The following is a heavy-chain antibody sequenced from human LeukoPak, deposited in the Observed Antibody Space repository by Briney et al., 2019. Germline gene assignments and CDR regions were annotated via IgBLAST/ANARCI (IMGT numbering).Heavy chain of an antibody. J-gene: IGHJ4*02. CDR2: IRSSTSYI. Sequence: GGSLRLSCAASGFTFSSYSMNWVRQAPGRGLEWVSSIRSSTSYIYYADSVKGRFTISRGNANNSLYLPMNSLRAEDTAVYYCARDDGYFDYWGQGTLVTVSS. CDR1: GFTFSSYS. V-gene: IGHV3-21*01. CDR3: ARDDGYFDY.